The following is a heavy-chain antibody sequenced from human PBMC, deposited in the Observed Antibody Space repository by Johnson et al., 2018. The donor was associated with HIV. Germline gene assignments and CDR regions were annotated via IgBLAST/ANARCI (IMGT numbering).Heavy chain of an antibody. CDR3: AVIAGAGGGAFDI. V-gene: IGHV3-9*01. D-gene: IGHD6-19*01. CDR2: ISWNSGSI. Sequence: QLVESGGGLVQPGRSLRLSCAASGFTFDDYAMHWVRQAPGKGLEWVSGISWNSGSIGYADSVKGRFTISRDNAKNSLYLQMNSLRAEDTALYYCAVIAGAGGGAFDIWGQGTMVTVSS. J-gene: IGHJ3*02. CDR1: GFTFDDYA.